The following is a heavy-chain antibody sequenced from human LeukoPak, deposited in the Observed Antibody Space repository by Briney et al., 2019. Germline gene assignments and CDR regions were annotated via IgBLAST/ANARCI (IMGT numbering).Heavy chain of an antibody. J-gene: IGHJ4*02. D-gene: IGHD2-2*01. Sequence: ASVKVSCKGSGYNFDRYGFNWVRQAPGQGLEGVGWISTYNGNTFYAQKFEGRVTMTTDTSTNTVYMDLRSLRSDDTAVYYCARDLEHCRNIICSNSAYWGQGTLVTVSS. CDR2: ISTYNGNT. CDR1: GYNFDRYG. V-gene: IGHV1-18*04. CDR3: ARDLEHCRNIICSNSAY.